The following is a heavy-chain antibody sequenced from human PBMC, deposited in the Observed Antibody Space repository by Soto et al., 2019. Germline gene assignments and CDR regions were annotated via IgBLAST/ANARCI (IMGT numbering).Heavy chain of an antibody. V-gene: IGHV1-69*13. D-gene: IGHD2-8*01. CDR3: ASLHCTNGVCYLPYFDY. CDR1: GGTFSSYA. J-gene: IGHJ4*02. CDR2: IIPIFGTA. Sequence: SLKVSCKASGGTFSSYAMSWVRQAPGQGLEWMGGIIPIFGTANYAQKFQGRVTITADESTSTAYMELSSLRSEDTAVYYCASLHCTNGVCYLPYFDYWGPGTLVTV.